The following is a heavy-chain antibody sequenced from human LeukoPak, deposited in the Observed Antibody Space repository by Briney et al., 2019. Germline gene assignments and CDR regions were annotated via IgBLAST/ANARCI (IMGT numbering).Heavy chain of an antibody. Sequence: ASVKVSCKASGYTFTCYYMHWVRHAPGQGLEWMGWINPNSGGTNYAQKFQGRVTMTRDTSISTAYMELSRLRSDDTAVYYCARATRGVREPLFDYWGQGTLVTVSS. CDR2: INPNSGGT. CDR1: GYTFTCYY. J-gene: IGHJ4*02. D-gene: IGHD1-26*01. CDR3: ARATRGVREPLFDY. V-gene: IGHV1-2*02.